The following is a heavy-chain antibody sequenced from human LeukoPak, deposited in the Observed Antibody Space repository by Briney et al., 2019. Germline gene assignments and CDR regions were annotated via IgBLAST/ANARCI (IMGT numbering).Heavy chain of an antibody. CDR3: ARVGILNWFDP. CDR2: ISSSSSYI. J-gene: IGHJ5*02. Sequence: GGSLRLSCAASGFTFSSYSMNWVRQAPGKGLEWVSYISSSSSYIYYADSVKGRFTISRDNAKNSLYLQMNSLRAEDTAVYYCARVGILNWFDPWGQGTLVTVSS. CDR1: GFTFSSYS. V-gene: IGHV3-21*01.